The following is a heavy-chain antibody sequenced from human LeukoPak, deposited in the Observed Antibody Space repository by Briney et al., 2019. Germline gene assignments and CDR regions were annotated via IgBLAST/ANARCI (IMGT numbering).Heavy chain of an antibody. CDR1: GGSISSYY. Sequence: SETLSLTCTVSGGSISSYYWSWIRQPPGKGLEWIGYIYYSGTTNHNPSLKSRVTISVDTSKNQFSLKLSSVTAADTADYYCARGVYIAAAQYGYWGQGTLVTVSS. D-gene: IGHD6-13*01. J-gene: IGHJ4*02. V-gene: IGHV4-59*01. CDR3: ARGVYIAAAQYGY. CDR2: IYYSGTT.